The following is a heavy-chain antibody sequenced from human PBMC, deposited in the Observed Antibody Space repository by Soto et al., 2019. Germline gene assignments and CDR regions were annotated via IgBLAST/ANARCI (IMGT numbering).Heavy chain of an antibody. CDR3: ARPTDFYYYAMDV. V-gene: IGHV1-18*01. Sequence: QVQLVQSGADVKKPGASVKVSCKASGYTFTSFGINWERQAPGQGLEWMGWISGYNGNTNYAQNLQDRVTMTRDTSTSTAYMELRSLRSDDTAVYYCARPTDFYYYAMDVWGQGTTVTVSS. J-gene: IGHJ6*02. CDR1: GYTFTSFG. CDR2: ISGYNGNT.